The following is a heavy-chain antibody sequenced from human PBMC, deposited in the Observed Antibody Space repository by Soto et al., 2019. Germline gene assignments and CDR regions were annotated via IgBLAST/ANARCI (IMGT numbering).Heavy chain of an antibody. CDR2: IIPIFGTA. V-gene: IGHV1-69*13. CDR3: ARDCSGGSCYSH. J-gene: IGHJ4*02. D-gene: IGHD2-15*01. CDR1: GGTFSSYA. Sequence: SVKVSCKASGGTFSSYAISWVRQAPGQGLEWMGGIIPIFGTANYAQKFQGRVTITADESTSTAYMELSSLRSEDTAVYYCARDCSGGSCYSHWGQGTLVTVSS.